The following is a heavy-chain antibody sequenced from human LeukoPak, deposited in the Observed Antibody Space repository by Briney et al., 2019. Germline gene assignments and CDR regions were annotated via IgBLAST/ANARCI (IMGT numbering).Heavy chain of an antibody. CDR1: GFTFSSYG. J-gene: IGHJ4*02. CDR2: ISGSGTT. Sequence: GSLRLSCAASGFTFSSYGMSWVRQAPGKGLEWVSAISGSGTTYYAASVKGRFTISRDHSENTLYLQMNSLRAEDTAIYYCAKEGRYDYDYWGQGTLVTVSS. D-gene: IGHD5-12*01. V-gene: IGHV3-23*01. CDR3: AKEGRYDYDY.